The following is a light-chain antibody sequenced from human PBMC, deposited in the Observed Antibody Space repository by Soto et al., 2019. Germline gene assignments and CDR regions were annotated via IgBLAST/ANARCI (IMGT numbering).Light chain of an antibody. J-gene: IGKJ3*01. Sequence: EIVLTQSPGTLSLSPGERATLSCRASQTISSSFLAWYQQKPGQAPRLLIYRASRRGPGIPDRFSGSGSWIDFTLPISRLEPEDFAVYYCHQFGRSPLDTFGPGTKVEIK. CDR1: QTISSSF. CDR3: HQFGRSPLDT. CDR2: RAS. V-gene: IGKV3-20*01.